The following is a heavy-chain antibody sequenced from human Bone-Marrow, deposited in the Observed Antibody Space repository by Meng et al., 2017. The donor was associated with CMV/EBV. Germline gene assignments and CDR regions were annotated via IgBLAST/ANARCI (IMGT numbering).Heavy chain of an antibody. Sequence: ASVKVSCKASGYTLTGYYMHWVRQAPGQGLEWMGWINPNSGGTNYAQKFQGRVTMTRDTSISTAYMELSRLRSDDTAVYYCARDPHRTTIFGVVGYYYGMDVWGQGTTVTFYS. J-gene: IGHJ6*01. CDR2: INPNSGGT. CDR3: ARDPHRTTIFGVVGYYYGMDV. D-gene: IGHD3-3*01. CDR1: GYTLTGYY. V-gene: IGHV1-2*02.